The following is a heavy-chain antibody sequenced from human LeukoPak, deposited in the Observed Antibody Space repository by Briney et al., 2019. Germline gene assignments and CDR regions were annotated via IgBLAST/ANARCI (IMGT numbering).Heavy chain of an antibody. CDR1: GFTFSSYE. J-gene: IGHJ6*04. D-gene: IGHD3-10*01. CDR2: ISSSGSTI. V-gene: IGHV3-48*03. CDR3: ARDALWSTFGMDV. Sequence: GSLRLSCAASGFTFSSYEMNWVRQAPGKGLEWVSYISSSGSTIYYADSVKGRFTISRDNAKNSLYLRMNSLRAEDTAVYYCARDALWSTFGMDVWGKGTTVTVSS.